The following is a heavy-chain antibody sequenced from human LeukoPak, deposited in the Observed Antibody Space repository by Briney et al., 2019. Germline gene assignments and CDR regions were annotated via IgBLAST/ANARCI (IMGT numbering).Heavy chain of an antibody. V-gene: IGHV3-64D*06. CDR1: GFTFSSYA. J-gene: IGHJ4*02. CDR2: ISSNGGST. D-gene: IGHD3-16*01. CDR3: VKTATFPYYFDY. Sequence: GGSLRLSCSASGFTFSSYAMHWVRQAPGKGLGYVSAISSNGGSTYYADSVKGRFTISRDNSKNTLYLQMSSLRAEDTAVYYCVKTATFPYYFDYWGQGTLVTVSS.